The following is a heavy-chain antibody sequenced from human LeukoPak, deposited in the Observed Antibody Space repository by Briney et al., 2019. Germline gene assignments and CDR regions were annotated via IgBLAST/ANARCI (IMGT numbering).Heavy chain of an antibody. V-gene: IGHV3-30-3*01. Sequence: GRSLRLSCAASGFTFSSYAMHWVRQAPGKGLEWVAVISYDGSNKYYADSVKGRFTISRDNSKNTLYLQMNSLRAEDTAVYYCAREAMVRGDPLDYWGQGTLVTVSS. CDR2: ISYDGSNK. D-gene: IGHD3-10*01. CDR3: AREAMVRGDPLDY. J-gene: IGHJ4*02. CDR1: GFTFSSYA.